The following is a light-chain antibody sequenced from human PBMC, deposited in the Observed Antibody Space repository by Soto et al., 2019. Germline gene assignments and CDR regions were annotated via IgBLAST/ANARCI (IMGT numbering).Light chain of an antibody. CDR2: DAS. J-gene: IGKJ5*01. Sequence: DIQLTQTPSTLSASVGDEVTITCRASQTISRCLAWYQQKPGRAPKLLIYDASTLESGVPSRFSGSGSETEFTLTISRLQPDDFATYFCHSRAFGQGTRLE. CDR3: HSRA. CDR1: QTISRC. V-gene: IGKV1-5*01.